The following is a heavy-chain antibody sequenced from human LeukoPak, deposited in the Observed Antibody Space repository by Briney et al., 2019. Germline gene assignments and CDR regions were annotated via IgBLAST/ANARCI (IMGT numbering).Heavy chain of an antibody. D-gene: IGHD5-18*01. CDR2: IWYDGSNK. CDR1: GFTFSSYA. CDR3: ASSPGYSYGLYYFDY. Sequence: GGSLRLSCAASGFTFSSYAMHWVRQAPGKGLEWVAVIWYDGSNKYYADSVKGRFTISRDNSKNTLYLQMNSLRAEDTAVYYCASSPGYSYGLYYFDYWGQGTLVTVSS. J-gene: IGHJ4*02. V-gene: IGHV3-33*08.